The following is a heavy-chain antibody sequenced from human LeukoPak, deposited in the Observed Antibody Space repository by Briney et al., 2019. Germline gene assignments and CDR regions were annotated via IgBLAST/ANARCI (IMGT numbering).Heavy chain of an antibody. CDR2: IRYDGSNK. Sequence: PGGSLRLSCAASGFIFSIYVIHWVRQPPGKGLEWVAFIRYDGSNKYYADSVKGRFTISRDDSKSTVYLQMNSLRAEDTAIYYCAKEPGAGVPGYYMDVWGKGTTVTVSS. CDR3: AKEPGAGVPGYYMDV. CDR1: GFIFSIYV. D-gene: IGHD2-2*01. J-gene: IGHJ6*03. V-gene: IGHV3-30*02.